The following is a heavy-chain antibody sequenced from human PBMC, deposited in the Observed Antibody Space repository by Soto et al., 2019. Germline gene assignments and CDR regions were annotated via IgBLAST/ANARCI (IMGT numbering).Heavy chain of an antibody. J-gene: IGHJ4*02. CDR1: GGSFNNYY. D-gene: IGHD2-15*01. Sequence: PSDTLSLKCADYGGSFNNYYWNGIRQPPGKGLEWIGEINHSGSTNCNPSLKSRVTISVDTSKNQFSLKLSSVTAADTAVYYCASRSGGSCYCFDYWGQGALVTV. V-gene: IGHV4-34*01. CDR2: INHSGST. CDR3: ASRSGGSCYCFDY.